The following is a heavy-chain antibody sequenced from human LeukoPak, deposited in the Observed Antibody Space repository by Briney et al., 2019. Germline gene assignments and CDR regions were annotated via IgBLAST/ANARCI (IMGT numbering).Heavy chain of an antibody. CDR1: GGSFSGYY. V-gene: IGHV4-34*01. J-gene: IGHJ4*02. CDR3: ATTRNYDFWSGYDY. D-gene: IGHD3-3*01. CDR2: INHSGST. Sequence: SETLSLTCAVYGGSFSGYYWSWIRQPPGKGLEWIGEINHSGSTNYNPSLKSRVTISVDTSKNQFSLKLSSVTAADTAVYYCATTRNYDFWSGYDYWGQGTLVTVSS.